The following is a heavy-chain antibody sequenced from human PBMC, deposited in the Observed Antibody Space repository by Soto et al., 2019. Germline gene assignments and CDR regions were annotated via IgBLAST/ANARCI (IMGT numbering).Heavy chain of an antibody. CDR3: ARDFTPVVVAATGKDYYYYMDV. CDR2: IKSSGHI. J-gene: IGHJ6*03. Sequence: PGGSLRLSCAASGLTVSSKYMSWVRQAPGKGLEWVSLIKSSGHIYYADSVKGRFTISRDNAKNSLYLQMNSLRAEDTAVYYCARDFTPVVVAATGKDYYYYMDVWGKGTTVTVSS. D-gene: IGHD2-15*01. CDR1: GLTVSSKY. V-gene: IGHV3-21*01.